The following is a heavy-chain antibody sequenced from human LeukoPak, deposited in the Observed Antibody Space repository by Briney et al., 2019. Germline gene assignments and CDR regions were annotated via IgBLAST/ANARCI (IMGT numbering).Heavy chain of an antibody. CDR2: IWYDGSQK. Sequence: GGSLRLSCAASGFSFSSHGMNWVRQAPGKGLERVAVIWYDGSQKYYVDSVKGRFTISRDNSKNTLYLQMNSLRVEDTAEYYCTRLRSWAFDIWGQGTMVTVSS. J-gene: IGHJ3*02. CDR1: GFSFSSHG. V-gene: IGHV3-33*01. CDR3: TRLRSWAFDI.